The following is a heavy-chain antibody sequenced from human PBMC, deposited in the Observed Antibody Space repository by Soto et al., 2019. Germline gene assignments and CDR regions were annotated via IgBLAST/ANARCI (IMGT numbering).Heavy chain of an antibody. CDR2: IIPILGIA. Sequence: ASVKVSCKASGGTFSSYTISWVRQAPGQGLEWMGRIIPILGIANYAQKFQGRVTITADKSTSTAYMELSILRSEDTAVYYCARAVVPAAMLAFDIWGKGTMVTVSS. J-gene: IGHJ3*02. CDR3: ARAVVPAAMLAFDI. CDR1: GGTFSSYT. V-gene: IGHV1-69*02. D-gene: IGHD2-2*01.